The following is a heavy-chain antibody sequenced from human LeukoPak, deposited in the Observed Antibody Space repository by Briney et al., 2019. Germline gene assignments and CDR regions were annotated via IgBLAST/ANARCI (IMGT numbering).Heavy chain of an antibody. J-gene: IGHJ3*02. D-gene: IGHD1-14*01. CDR3: AKETGRVVELAFDI. CDR2: ISYDGSNK. CDR1: GFTFSGYG. V-gene: IGHV3-30*18. Sequence: GGSLRLSCAASGFTFSGYGMHWVRQAPGKGLEWVAVISYDGSNKYYADSVKGRFTISRDNSKNTLYLQMNSLRAEDTAVYYCAKETGRVVELAFDIWGQGTMVTVSS.